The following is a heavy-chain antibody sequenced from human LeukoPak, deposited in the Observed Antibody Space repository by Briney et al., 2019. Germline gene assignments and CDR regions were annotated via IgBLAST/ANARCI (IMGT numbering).Heavy chain of an antibody. CDR2: INPNSGGT. CDR1: GYTFTGYY. CDR3: AREGYCSSTSCHDY. V-gene: IGHV1-2*02. D-gene: IGHD2-2*01. J-gene: IGHJ4*02. Sequence: GASVKVSCKASGYTFTGYYMHWVRQAPGQGLEWMGWINPNSGGTNYAQKFQGRVTMTRDTSISTAYMELSRLRSNDTAVYYCAREGYCSSTSCHDYWGQGTLVTVSS.